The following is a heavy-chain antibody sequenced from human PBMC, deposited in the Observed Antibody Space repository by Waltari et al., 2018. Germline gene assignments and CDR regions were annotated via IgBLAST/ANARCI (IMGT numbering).Heavy chain of an antibody. CDR2: KKKDGSEE. V-gene: IGHV3-7*01. D-gene: IGHD3-22*01. CDR3: ARDQWFAFDI. J-gene: IGHJ3*02. Sequence: EVQLVESGGGLVQPGGSLRLSCAASGFTLSSYWMSWVRQAPGKGGEWVANKKKDGSEEYYVDSVRGRFTISRDNAKNSLYLQMNSLRPEDTAVYYCARDQWFAFDIWGQGTMVTVSS. CDR1: GFTLSSYW.